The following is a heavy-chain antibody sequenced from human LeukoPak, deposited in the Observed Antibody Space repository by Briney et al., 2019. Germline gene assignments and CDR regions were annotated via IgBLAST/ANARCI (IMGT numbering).Heavy chain of an antibody. J-gene: IGHJ6*02. Sequence: GGSLRLSCAASGFTFSSYWMSWVRQAPGKGLEWVANIKQDGSEKYYVDSVKGRFTISRDNAKNSLYLQMNSLRAEDTAVYYCARAADTAMPYYYYSMDVWGQGTTVTVSS. CDR1: GFTFSSYW. V-gene: IGHV3-7*01. D-gene: IGHD5-18*01. CDR2: IKQDGSEK. CDR3: ARAADTAMPYYYYSMDV.